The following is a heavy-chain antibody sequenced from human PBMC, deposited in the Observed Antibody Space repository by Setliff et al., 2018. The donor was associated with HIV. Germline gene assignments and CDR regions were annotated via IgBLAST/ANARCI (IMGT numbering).Heavy chain of an antibody. D-gene: IGHD6-25*01. CDR3: VRVGRRDGWGRIAAIGWSWFDP. CDR1: GGSFSGYY. Sequence: SETLSLTCAVYGGSFSGYYWTWVRQPPGRGLEWLGEINHSGGSVYSPSLKSRLNISLDTSKKQFSLGLTSITSADTAVYYCVRVGRRDGWGRIAAIGWSWFDPWGQGTRVTVSS. CDR2: INHSGGS. V-gene: IGHV4-34*01. J-gene: IGHJ5*02.